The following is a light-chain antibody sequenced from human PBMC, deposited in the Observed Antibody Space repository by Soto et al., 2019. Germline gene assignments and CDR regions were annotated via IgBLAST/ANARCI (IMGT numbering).Light chain of an antibody. V-gene: IGKV1-33*01. CDR1: QDISVF. CDR2: DAS. CDR3: QHYDDVLVT. Sequence: DIQLTQSPSSLSASVGETVTVTCQASQDISVFLNWYQAKPGKAPTLLIYDASNLKTGVPSRFSGLGSGTHFTLTISSLQPEDVATYYCQHYDDVLVTFGGGTKVEIK. J-gene: IGKJ4*01.